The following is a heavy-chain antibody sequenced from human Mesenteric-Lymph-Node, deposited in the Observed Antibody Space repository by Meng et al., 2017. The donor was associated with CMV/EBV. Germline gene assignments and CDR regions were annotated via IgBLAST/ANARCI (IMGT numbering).Heavy chain of an antibody. CDR3: ARGRGCSSTSCYLGL. CDR2: IYYSGNT. V-gene: IGHV4-59*01. D-gene: IGHD2-2*01. Sequence: SGGSINNYYWNWSRQPPGKGLEWIGYIYYSGNTNYNTSLKSRVTISIDTPKNEFTLKLSSVSAADTAVYYCARGRGCSSTSCYLGLWGQGTLVTVSS. J-gene: IGHJ4*02. CDR1: GGSINNYY.